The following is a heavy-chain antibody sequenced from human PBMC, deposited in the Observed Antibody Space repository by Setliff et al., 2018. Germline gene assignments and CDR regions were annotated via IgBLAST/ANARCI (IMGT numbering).Heavy chain of an antibody. J-gene: IGHJ5*02. D-gene: IGHD3-3*01. CDR2: INAGNGNT. CDR3: ARDTYIGDFWSGYYIQGRFDP. V-gene: IGHV1-3*01. Sequence: ASVKVSCKASGSTFTNYAIHWVRQAPGQRLEWMGWINAGNGNTKYSQKFQGRVTITRDTSASTAYMELSSLRSEDMAVYYCARDTYIGDFWSGYYIQGRFDPWGQGTLVTVSS. CDR1: GSTFTNYA.